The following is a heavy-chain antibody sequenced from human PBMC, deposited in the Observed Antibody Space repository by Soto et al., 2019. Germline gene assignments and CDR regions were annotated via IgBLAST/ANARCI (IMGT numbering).Heavy chain of an antibody. CDR2: ISGSGGST. Sequence: XESLRLSCAASGFTFSSYAMSWVRQAPGKGLEWVSAISGSGGSTYYADSVKGRFTISRDNSKNTLYLQMNSLRAEDTAVYYCAKVPRGAFDIWGQGTMVTVSS. J-gene: IGHJ3*02. CDR3: AKVPRGAFDI. CDR1: GFTFSSYA. V-gene: IGHV3-23*01.